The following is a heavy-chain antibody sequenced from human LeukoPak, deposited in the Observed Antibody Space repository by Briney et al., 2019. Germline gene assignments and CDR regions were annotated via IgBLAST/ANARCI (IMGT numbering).Heavy chain of an antibody. Sequence: GSLRLSCAASGFTFSTHAMSWVRQVPGKGLEWVSLISGSGVSTYYADSVKGRFTISRDNSKNTLYLQMNSLRAEDTAVYYCAKDYSGSYLRPPSDWGQGTLVTVSS. CDR1: GFTFSTHA. CDR2: ISGSGVST. V-gene: IGHV3-23*01. D-gene: IGHD1-26*01. CDR3: AKDYSGSYLRPPSD. J-gene: IGHJ4*02.